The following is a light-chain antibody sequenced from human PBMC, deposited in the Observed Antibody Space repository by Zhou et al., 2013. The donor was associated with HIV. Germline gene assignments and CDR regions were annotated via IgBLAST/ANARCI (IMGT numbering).Light chain of an antibody. CDR2: EVS. CDR3: MQSIQLPT. CDR1: QSLLHSDGKTY. V-gene: IGKV2D-29*01. J-gene: IGKJ4*01. Sequence: EIVVTQTPLSLSVTPGQPASISCKSSQSLLHSDGKTYLYWYMQKAGQAPHLLISEVSKRFFGVPERFTGGGSGTNFTLKISRVEAEDVGVYYCMQSIQLPTFGGGTEGGGSN.